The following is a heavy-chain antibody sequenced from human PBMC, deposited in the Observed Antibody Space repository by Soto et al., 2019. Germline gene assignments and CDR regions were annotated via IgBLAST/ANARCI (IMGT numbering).Heavy chain of an antibody. Sequence: LRLSFAASGFTFDDYAMHWVRQAPGKGLEWVSGISWNSGSIGYADSVKGRFTISRDNAKNSLYLQMNSLRAEDTALYYCAKARYCSSTSCYSFDYWGQGTLVTVSS. V-gene: IGHV3-9*01. CDR1: GFTFDDYA. CDR3: AKARYCSSTSCYSFDY. J-gene: IGHJ4*02. CDR2: ISWNSGSI. D-gene: IGHD2-2*01.